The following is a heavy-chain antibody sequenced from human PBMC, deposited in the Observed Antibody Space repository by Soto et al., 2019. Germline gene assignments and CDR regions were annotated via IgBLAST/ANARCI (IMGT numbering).Heavy chain of an antibody. D-gene: IGHD5-18*01. Sequence: QVQLVQSGAEVKKPGSSVRVSCKTFGGVFSSFAISWVRQAPGQGLEWMGGIIPIFGSANYAQRFQGRVTITADESTSTVYMELSSLKSEDTAVYYCARGLGNSALVTTFDYWGQGTRVTVSS. CDR1: GGVFSSFA. CDR3: ARGLGNSALVTTFDY. CDR2: IIPIFGSA. J-gene: IGHJ4*02. V-gene: IGHV1-69*01.